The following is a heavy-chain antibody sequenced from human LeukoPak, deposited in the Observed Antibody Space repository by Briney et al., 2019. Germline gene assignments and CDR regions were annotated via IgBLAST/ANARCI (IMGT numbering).Heavy chain of an antibody. CDR2: IYTSGST. J-gene: IGHJ6*03. V-gene: IGHV4-61*02. D-gene: IGHD4/OR15-4a*01. CDR3: ARDLRRRVTAIGYGPNEYYYYMDV. CDR1: GGSISSGSYY. Sequence: SETLSLTCTVSGGSISSGSYYWSWIRQPAGKGLEWIGRIYTSGSTNYNPSLKSRVTISVDTSKNQFYLKLSSVTAADTAVYYCARDLRRRVTAIGYGPNEYYYYMDVWGKGTTVTISS.